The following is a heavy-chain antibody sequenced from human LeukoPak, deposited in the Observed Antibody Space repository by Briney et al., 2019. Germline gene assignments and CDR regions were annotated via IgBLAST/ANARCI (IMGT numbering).Heavy chain of an antibody. J-gene: IGHJ6*03. D-gene: IGHD2-15*01. CDR3: ARGGGPLDYYYYYMAV. V-gene: IGHV4-30-4*08. Sequence: PSETLSLTCTVSGGSISSGDYYWSWIRQPPGKGLEWIGYIYYSGSTYYNPSLKSRVTISVDTSKNQFSLKLSSVTAADTAVYYCARGGGPLDYYYYYMAVWGKGTTVTVSS. CDR1: GGSISSGDYY. CDR2: IYYSGST.